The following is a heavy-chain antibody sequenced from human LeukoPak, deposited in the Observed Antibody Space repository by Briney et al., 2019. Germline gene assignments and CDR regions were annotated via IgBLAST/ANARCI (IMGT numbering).Heavy chain of an antibody. CDR1: GFTFSSYA. V-gene: IGHV3-23*01. J-gene: IGHJ3*02. Sequence: GGSLRLSCAASGFTFSSYAMSWVRQAPGKGLEWASAISGSGGSTYYADSVKGRFTISRDNSKNTLYLQMNSLRAEDTAVYYCAKESSSGYYDSSGYYYTDAFDIWGQGTMVTVSS. D-gene: IGHD3-22*01. CDR2: ISGSGGST. CDR3: AKESSSGYYDSSGYYYTDAFDI.